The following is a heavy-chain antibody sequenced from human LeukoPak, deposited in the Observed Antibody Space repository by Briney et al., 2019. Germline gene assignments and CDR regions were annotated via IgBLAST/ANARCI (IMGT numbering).Heavy chain of an antibody. CDR2: IYYTGNT. CDR1: GASINSSYYY. J-gene: IGHJ4*02. Sequence: SETLSLTCTISGASINSSYYYWGWIPQPPGKGLKWFGSIYYTGNTNYNPSLKSRVTISVDTSKNQFSLKLSSVTAADTAVYYCARHGVQGVGPVDYWGQGILVTVSS. V-gene: IGHV4-39*01. D-gene: IGHD3-10*01. CDR3: ARHGVQGVGPVDY.